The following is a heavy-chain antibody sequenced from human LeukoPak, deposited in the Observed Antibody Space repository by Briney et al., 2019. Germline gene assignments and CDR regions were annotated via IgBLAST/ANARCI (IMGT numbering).Heavy chain of an antibody. V-gene: IGHV4-59*08. CDR1: GGPISTYY. Sequence: SETLSLTCTVSGGPISTYYWSWIRQPPGKGLEWIGYIYYSGSTNYNPSLKSRVTISVDTSKNQFSLKLYSVTAADTAVYYCARADSSGYTYAMDVWGQGTTVTVSS. CDR2: IYYSGST. J-gene: IGHJ6*02. D-gene: IGHD3-22*01. CDR3: ARADSSGYTYAMDV.